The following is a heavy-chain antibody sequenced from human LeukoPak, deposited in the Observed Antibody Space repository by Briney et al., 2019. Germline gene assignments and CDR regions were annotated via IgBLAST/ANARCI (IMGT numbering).Heavy chain of an antibody. J-gene: IGHJ4*02. D-gene: IGHD3-16*02. Sequence: SVKVTFKSSGDTFSSYANSLVRQPPAQGLERVGIIFIMLGIRNLAHKFQVRGTITVDKSTSTAYMELRSLRSEDTAVYYCARGIDGYPDYWGQGTLVTVSS. CDR2: IFIMLGIR. CDR1: GDTFSSYA. V-gene: IGHV1-69*04. CDR3: ARGIDGYPDY.